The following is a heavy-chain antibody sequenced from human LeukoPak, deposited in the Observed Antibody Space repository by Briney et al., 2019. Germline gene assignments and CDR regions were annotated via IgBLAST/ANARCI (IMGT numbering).Heavy chain of an antibody. CDR3: ASARRSGYPIQVYGVDV. J-gene: IGHJ6*02. D-gene: IGHD5-12*01. Sequence: GRSLRLSCAASGLTFSTYGMHWVRQAPGKGLEWVSYISSSSSTIYYADSVKGRFTISRDNAKNSLYLQMNSLRAEDTAVYYCASARRSGYPIQVYGVDVWGQGTTVTVSS. V-gene: IGHV3-48*01. CDR1: GLTFSTYG. CDR2: ISSSSSTI.